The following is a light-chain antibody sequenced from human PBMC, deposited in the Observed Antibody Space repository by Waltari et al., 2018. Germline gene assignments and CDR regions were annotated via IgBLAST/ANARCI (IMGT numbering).Light chain of an antibody. CDR2: GKS. CDR3: STWDYSLSAHYV. V-gene: IGLV1-44*01. Sequence: QSALTQEASVSGTVGQKVTLSCTGNSNNVGSYAVGWYQQSSPGAPKTVMFGKSQPSGIPDRLSGSKSETTASLTIPGLQPEDEADYYCSTWDYSLSAHYVFGTGTKVTVL. J-gene: IGLJ1*01. CDR1: SNNVGSYA.